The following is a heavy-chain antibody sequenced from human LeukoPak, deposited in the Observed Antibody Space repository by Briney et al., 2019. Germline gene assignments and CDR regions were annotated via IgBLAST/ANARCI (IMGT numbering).Heavy chain of an antibody. J-gene: IGHJ6*02. D-gene: IGHD2-15*01. CDR1: GFTFSSYS. V-gene: IGHV3-21*01. Sequence: PGGSLRLSCAASGFTFSSYSMNWVRQAPGKGPEWVSSISSSSSYIYYADSVKGRFTISRDNAKNSLYLQMNSLRAEDTAVYYCARDTKGYCSGGSCYYGMDVWGQGTTVTVSS. CDR2: ISSSSSYI. CDR3: ARDTKGYCSGGSCYYGMDV.